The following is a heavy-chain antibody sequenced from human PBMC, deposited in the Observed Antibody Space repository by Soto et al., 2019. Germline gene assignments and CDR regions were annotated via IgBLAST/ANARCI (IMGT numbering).Heavy chain of an antibody. Sequence: QVQLQESGPGLVKPSQTLSLTCTVSGGSISSGGYYWSWIRQHPGKGLEWIGYIYYSGSTYYNPSLTSRVTISVDTSKNQCSLKLSSVTAADTAVYYCARDLTMVRGKNDAFDIWGQGTMVTVSS. CDR3: ARDLTMVRGKNDAFDI. CDR1: GGSISSGGYY. D-gene: IGHD3-10*01. J-gene: IGHJ3*02. V-gene: IGHV4-31*03. CDR2: IYYSGST.